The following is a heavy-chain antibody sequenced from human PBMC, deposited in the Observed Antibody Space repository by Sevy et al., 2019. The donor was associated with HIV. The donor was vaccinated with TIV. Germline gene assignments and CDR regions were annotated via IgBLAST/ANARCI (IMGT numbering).Heavy chain of an antibody. CDR1: GDSISGYY. V-gene: IGHV4-59*01. D-gene: IGHD3-3*02. CDR2: IYYSGRT. CDR3: ARPYSNFYYAMDV. Sequence: SETLSLTCSVSGDSISGYYWSWIRQPPGKGLEWIGYIYYSGRTDYNPSLKSRVTISADTSKNQFSLKLNSVTAADTSVYYCARPYSNFYYAMDVWGQGTTVTVSS. J-gene: IGHJ6*02.